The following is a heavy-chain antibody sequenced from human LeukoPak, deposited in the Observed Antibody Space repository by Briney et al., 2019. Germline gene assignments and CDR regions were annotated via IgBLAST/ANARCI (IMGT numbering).Heavy chain of an antibody. Sequence: ASVKVSCKASGYTFTGNYMYWVRQAPGQGLEWMGWINPNSGGTNYAQKFQGRVTMTRDTSISTAYMEVSRLRSDDTAVYYCARWGIGDLRNTFDIWGHGTMVTVSS. CDR2: INPNSGGT. CDR1: GYTFTGNY. D-gene: IGHD3-10*01. J-gene: IGHJ3*02. V-gene: IGHV1-2*02. CDR3: ARWGIGDLRNTFDI.